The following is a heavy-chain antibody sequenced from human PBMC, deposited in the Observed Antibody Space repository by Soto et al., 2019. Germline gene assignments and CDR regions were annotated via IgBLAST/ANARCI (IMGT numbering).Heavy chain of an antibody. V-gene: IGHV1-69*01. CDR2: IIPIFGTA. D-gene: IGHD2-2*01. J-gene: IGHJ1*01. CDR1: GGTFSSYA. Sequence: QVQLVQSGAEVKKPGSSVKVSCKASGGTFSSYAISWVRQAPGQGLEWMGGIIPIFGTANYAQKFQGRVTITADESTSTAYMELSSRRAEDTAVYYCALRNCSSTSCYPAEYFQHWGQGTLVTVSS. CDR3: ALRNCSSTSCYPAEYFQH.